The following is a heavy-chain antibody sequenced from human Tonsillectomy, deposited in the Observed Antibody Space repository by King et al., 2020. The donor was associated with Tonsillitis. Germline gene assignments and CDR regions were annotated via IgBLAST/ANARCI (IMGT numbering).Heavy chain of an antibody. CDR3: AKSSSGIPPIYCSGGSCPFDY. CDR1: GFPFGSYA. CDR2: VSATGGST. D-gene: IGHD2-15*01. Sequence: VQLVESGGGFVQPGGSLRLSCAASGFPFGSYAMSWVRQAPGKGLEWVSTVSATGGSTYYADSVKGRLTISRDNSNYVLYLQIHSLSAEDTALYYCAKSSSGIPPIYCSGGSCPFDYWGQGTLVAASS. V-gene: IGHV3-23*04. J-gene: IGHJ4*02.